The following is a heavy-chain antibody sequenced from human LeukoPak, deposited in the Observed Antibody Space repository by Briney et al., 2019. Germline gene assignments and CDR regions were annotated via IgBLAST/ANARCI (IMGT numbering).Heavy chain of an antibody. V-gene: IGHV5-51*01. CDR2: IYPGDSDT. Sequence: AESLKISCKGSGYSFSSYWIGWVRQMPGKGLEWMGIIYPGDSDTTYSPSFQGQVTISADKSISTAYLQWSSLKASDTAMYYCARRDGYCSSTSCYADYYYGMDVWGQGTTVTVSS. CDR1: GYSFSSYW. D-gene: IGHD2-2*01. CDR3: ARRDGYCSSTSCYADYYYGMDV. J-gene: IGHJ6*02.